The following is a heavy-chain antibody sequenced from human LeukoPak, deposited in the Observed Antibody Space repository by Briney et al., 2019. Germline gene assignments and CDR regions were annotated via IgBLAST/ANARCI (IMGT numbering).Heavy chain of an antibody. V-gene: IGHV3-7*01. Sequence: GGSLRLSCAASGFTFSSYWMSWVRQAPGKGLEWVANIRQDGSEKYYVDSVKGRFTISRDNAKNSLYLQMNSLRAEDTAVYYCARYCSSISCSFDPWGQGTLVTVSS. CDR3: ARYCSSISCSFDP. J-gene: IGHJ5*02. D-gene: IGHD2-2*01. CDR1: GFTFSSYW. CDR2: IRQDGSEK.